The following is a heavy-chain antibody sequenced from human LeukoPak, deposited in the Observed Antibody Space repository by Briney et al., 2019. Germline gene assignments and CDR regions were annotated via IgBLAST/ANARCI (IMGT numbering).Heavy chain of an antibody. D-gene: IGHD7-27*01. CDR3: ATEGPGDRWYFDY. V-gene: IGHV1-24*01. CDR2: FDPEDGET. CDR1: GYTFTSYA. J-gene: IGHJ4*02. Sequence: GASVKVSCKASGYTFTSYAMHWVRQAPGKGLEWMGGFDPEDGETIYAQKFQGRVTMTEDTSTDTAYMELSSLRSEDTAVYYCATEGPGDRWYFDYWGQGTLVTVSS.